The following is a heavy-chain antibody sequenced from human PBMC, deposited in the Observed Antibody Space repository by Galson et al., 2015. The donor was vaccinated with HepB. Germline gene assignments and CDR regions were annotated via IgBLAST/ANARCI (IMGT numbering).Heavy chain of an antibody. Sequence: SLRLSCAASGFTFSSSWMSWVRQAPGKGLEWVAFSSHDGNNENYADSLKGRFTVSRDNSKNSLDLQMNSLRTEDTAVYYCAREGGPPSYAGVGLDVWGQGTTVTVSS. CDR3: AREGGPPSYAGVGLDV. V-gene: IGHV3-30*13. CDR2: SSHDGNNE. J-gene: IGHJ6*02. CDR1: GFTFSSSW. D-gene: IGHD2-8*01.